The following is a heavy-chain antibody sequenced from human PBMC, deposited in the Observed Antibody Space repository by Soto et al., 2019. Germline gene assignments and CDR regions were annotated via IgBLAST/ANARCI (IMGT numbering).Heavy chain of an antibody. J-gene: IGHJ5*02. Sequence: PSETLSLTCTVSGGAINSYYWTWLRQPAGKGLEWIGRIYSSGSTKYNPSLQSRVTMSLDTSKNQFSLRLTSVTAADTAVYYCARGQRFSDWFDPWGQGTLVTVSS. CDR2: IYSSGST. D-gene: IGHD3-3*01. CDR1: GGAINSYY. CDR3: ARGQRFSDWFDP. V-gene: IGHV4-4*07.